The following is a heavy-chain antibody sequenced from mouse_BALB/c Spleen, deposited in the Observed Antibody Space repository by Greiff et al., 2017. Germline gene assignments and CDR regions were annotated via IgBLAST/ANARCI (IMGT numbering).Heavy chain of an antibody. D-gene: IGHD1-1*01. J-gene: IGHJ2*01. CDR1: GFTFSSYG. Sequence: EVKVVESGGGLVQPGGSLKLSCAASGFTFSSYGMSWVRQTPDKRLELVATINSNGGSTYYPDSVKGRFTISRDNAKNTLYLQMSSLKSEDTAMYYCARDTTVVAPGHFDYWGQGTTLTVSS. CDR2: INSNGGST. V-gene: IGHV5-6-3*01. CDR3: ARDTTVVAPGHFDY.